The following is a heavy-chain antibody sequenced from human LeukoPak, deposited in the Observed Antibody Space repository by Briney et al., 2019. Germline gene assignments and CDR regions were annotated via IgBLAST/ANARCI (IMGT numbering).Heavy chain of an antibody. J-gene: IGHJ4*02. CDR2: IYYIGTT. D-gene: IGHD1-26*01. CDR1: GGSISNYY. V-gene: IGHV4-59*08. Sequence: SETLSLTCTFSGGSISNYYWSWIRQPPGKGLEWIAFIYYIGTTHYNPSLKSRVTMSVDTSNNQFSLKLSFVTAADTAIYYCARHSGTYPHYFDYWGQGTLVTVSS. CDR3: ARHSGTYPHYFDY.